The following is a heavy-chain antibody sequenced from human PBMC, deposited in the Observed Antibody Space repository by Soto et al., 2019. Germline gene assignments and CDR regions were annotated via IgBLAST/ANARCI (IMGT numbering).Heavy chain of an antibody. CDR2: IYYSGST. J-gene: IGHJ5*02. Sequence: SETLSLTCTVSGGSISSGGYYWSWIRQHPGKGLEWIGYIYYSGSTYYNPSLKSRVTISVDTSRNQFSLKLSSVTAADTAVYYCARDSIAAAGSLDPWGQGTLVTVSS. D-gene: IGHD6-13*01. V-gene: IGHV4-31*03. CDR1: GGSISSGGYY. CDR3: ARDSIAAAGSLDP.